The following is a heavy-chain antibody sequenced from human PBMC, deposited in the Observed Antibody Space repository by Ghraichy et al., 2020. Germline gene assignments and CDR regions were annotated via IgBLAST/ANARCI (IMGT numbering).Heavy chain of an antibody. CDR2: IHSDTSSP. D-gene: IGHD5-24*01. Sequence: SCAGSGFMFSDYHMSWIRQAPGKGLEWVAYIHSDTSSPKYADSVRGRFTVSRDNAGNSLYLQMNSLRAEDTAVYYCASSGSDAYRPLDYWGQGTLVTVSS. CDR1: GFMFSDYH. CDR3: ASSGSDAYRPLDY. J-gene: IGHJ4*02. V-gene: IGHV3-11*03.